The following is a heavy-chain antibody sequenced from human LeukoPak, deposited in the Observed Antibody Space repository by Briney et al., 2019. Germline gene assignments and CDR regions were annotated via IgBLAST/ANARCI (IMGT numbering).Heavy chain of an antibody. Sequence: GGSLRLSCAVSGFTFSSYWMSWFRQAPGKGLEWVANINQDGSQKFSVDSVKGRFTISRDNAKNSLSLQMNSLRAEDTAVYYCAKTSTDWLSDYFDYWGQGTLVTVSS. CDR1: GFTFSSYW. D-gene: IGHD3-9*01. J-gene: IGHJ4*02. V-gene: IGHV3-7*03. CDR3: AKTSTDWLSDYFDY. CDR2: INQDGSQK.